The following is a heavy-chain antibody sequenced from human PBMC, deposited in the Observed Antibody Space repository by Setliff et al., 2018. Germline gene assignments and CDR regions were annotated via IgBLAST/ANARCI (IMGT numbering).Heavy chain of an antibody. J-gene: IGHJ4*02. CDR3: ARDSNYEGAYDY. CDR2: IYPGDSDT. V-gene: IGHV5-51*01. CDR1: GYKFTSNW. D-gene: IGHD4-4*01. Sequence: GESLKISCKGYGYKFTSNWIAWVRQTPGEGLEWMGFIYPGDSDTKYSPSFRGQVTISADKSISTAYLQWSSLKASDTAMYYCARDSNYEGAYDYWGQGTLVTVSS.